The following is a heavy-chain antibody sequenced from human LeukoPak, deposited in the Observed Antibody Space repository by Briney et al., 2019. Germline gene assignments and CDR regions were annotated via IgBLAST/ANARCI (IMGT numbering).Heavy chain of an antibody. CDR3: ARGTPIAAPGYYYYGMDV. CDR2: ITPMFGTA. Sequence: SVKVSCKASGGTFISYAINWVRQAPGQGLEWMGGITPMFGTAKYAQKFQGRVTITADESTSTAYMELSSLRSEDTAVYYCARGTPIAAPGYYYYGMDVWGQGTTVTVSS. V-gene: IGHV1-69*13. J-gene: IGHJ6*02. D-gene: IGHD6-6*01. CDR1: GGTFISYA.